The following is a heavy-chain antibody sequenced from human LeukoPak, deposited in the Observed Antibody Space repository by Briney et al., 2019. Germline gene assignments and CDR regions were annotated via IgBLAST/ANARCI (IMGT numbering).Heavy chain of an antibody. D-gene: IGHD1-20*01. CDR2: IKPNSGGT. CDR1: GYTVTGDD. CDR3: ARGIDWHGHYTWIRFDP. Sequence: ASVKVSCKASGYTVTGDDMHLLRHAPGQGPDWMGWIKPNSGGTNNAQKFQGRITMTRGTSITTAYMELSRLRSYDTAVYYCARGIDWHGHYTWIRFDPWGQGTLVTVSS. V-gene: IGHV1-2*02. J-gene: IGHJ5*02.